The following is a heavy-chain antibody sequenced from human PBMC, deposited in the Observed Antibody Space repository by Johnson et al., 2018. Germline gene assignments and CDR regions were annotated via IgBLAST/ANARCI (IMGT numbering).Heavy chain of an antibody. Sequence: QVQLVQSGGGVVQPGTSLRLSCAASGFIFSSYDMHWVRQVPGKGLEWVSGISYDGRKRYYADSMKGRLTISRDNSKNTVYLQMDSLRGEDTAMYYWANGPLVGGDIAEFHHWGQGTLVTVSS. V-gene: IGHV3-30*18. CDR3: ANGPLVGGDIAEFHH. D-gene: IGHD3-16*02. J-gene: IGHJ1*01. CDR2: ISYDGRKR. CDR1: GFIFSSYD.